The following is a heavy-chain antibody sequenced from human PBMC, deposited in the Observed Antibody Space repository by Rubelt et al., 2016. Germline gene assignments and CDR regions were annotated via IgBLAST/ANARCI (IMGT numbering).Heavy chain of an antibody. J-gene: IGHJ4*02. CDR1: GGSFSGYY. V-gene: IGHV4-34*01. CDR3: ARLVSSGWPLYYFDC. CDR2: INHSGST. Sequence: QVQLQQWGAGLLKPSETLSLTCAVYGGSFSGYYWSWIRQPPGKGLEWIGEINHSGSTNYNPSLKSRVTRSVDTSKNQFSLKLSSVTAADTAVYYCARLVSSGWPLYYFDCWGQGTLVTVSS. D-gene: IGHD6-19*01.